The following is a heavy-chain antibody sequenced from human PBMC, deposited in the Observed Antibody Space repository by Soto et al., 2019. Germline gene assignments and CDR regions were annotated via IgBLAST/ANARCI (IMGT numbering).Heavy chain of an antibody. CDR1: GFTFSSYA. CDR3: AKAAGSSSGTEHFQH. J-gene: IGHJ1*01. D-gene: IGHD6-13*01. Sequence: EVQLLESGGGLVQPGGSLRLSSAAYGFTFSSYAMSWFREAPGKGLEWVSLITGSGGDTYYADSVKARFTISSDNSRNTLYLQMNSLRAEDTAVYYCAKAAGSSSGTEHFQHWGQGTLVTVSS. CDR2: ITGSGGDT. V-gene: IGHV3-23*01.